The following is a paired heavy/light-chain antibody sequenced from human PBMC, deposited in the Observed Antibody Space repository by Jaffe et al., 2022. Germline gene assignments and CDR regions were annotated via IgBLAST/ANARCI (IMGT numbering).Heavy chain of an antibody. CDR3: ARGLRSFGYCSGGSCYPNAFDI. J-gene: IGHJ3*02. Sequence: EVQLVESGGGLVQPGGSLRLSCAASGFTFSSYSMNWVRQAPGKGLEWVSYISSSSSTIYYADSVKGRFTISRDNAKNSLYLQMNSLRAEDTAVYYCARGLRSFGYCSGGSCYPNAFDIWGQGTMVTVSS. CDR1: GFTFSSYS. D-gene: IGHD2-15*01. CDR2: ISSSSSTI. V-gene: IGHV3-48*01.
Light chain of an antibody. Sequence: DIQMTQSPSSLSASVGDRVTITCRASQSISSYLNWYQQKPGKAPKLLIYAASSLQSGVPSRFSGSGSGTDFTLTISSLQPEDFATYYCQQSYSTPSLTFGGGTKVEIK. CDR1: QSISSY. J-gene: IGKJ4*01. CDR2: AAS. CDR3: QQSYSTPSLT. V-gene: IGKV1-39*01.